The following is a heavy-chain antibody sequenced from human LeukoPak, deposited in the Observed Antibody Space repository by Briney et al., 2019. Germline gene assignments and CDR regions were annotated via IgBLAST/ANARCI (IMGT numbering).Heavy chain of an antibody. V-gene: IGHV3-11*05. Sequence: GGSLRLSCAASGFTFSDYYMAWIRQAPGKGLEWVSYISSSSSYTNYADSVKGRFTISRDNAENSLHLQMNSLRAEDTAVYYCARDVYYGSGSYFFDYWGQGTLVTVSS. CDR3: ARDVYYGSGSYFFDY. CDR1: GFTFSDYY. J-gene: IGHJ4*02. D-gene: IGHD3-10*01. CDR2: ISSSSSYT.